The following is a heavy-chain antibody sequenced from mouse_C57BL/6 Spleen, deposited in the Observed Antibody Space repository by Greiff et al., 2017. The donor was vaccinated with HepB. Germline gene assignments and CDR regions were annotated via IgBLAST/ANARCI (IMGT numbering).Heavy chain of an antibody. Sequence: EVKLMESEGGLVQPGSSMKLSCTASGFTFSDYYMAWVRQVPEKGLEWVANINYDGSSTYYLDSLKSRFIISRDNAKNILYLQMSSLKSEDTATYYCARDNYYGSPYAMDYWGQGTSVTVSS. V-gene: IGHV5-16*01. CDR3: ARDNYYGSPYAMDY. D-gene: IGHD1-1*01. CDR1: GFTFSDYY. CDR2: INYDGSST. J-gene: IGHJ4*01.